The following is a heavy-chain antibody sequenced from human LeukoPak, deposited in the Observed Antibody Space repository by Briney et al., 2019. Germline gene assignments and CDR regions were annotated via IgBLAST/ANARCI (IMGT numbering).Heavy chain of an antibody. J-gene: IGHJ4*02. V-gene: IGHV4-61*05. CDR2: IYHSGST. CDR3: ARHAAFAEYQSHLTHFDY. CDR1: GGSIRSSSYY. D-gene: IGHD2-2*01. Sequence: SETLSLTCTVSGGSIRSSSYYWSWIPPPPGQRLEWIGNIYHSGSTNYNSSLKSRVTISVDTSKNQCSLKLSSVTAADTAVYYCARHAAFAEYQSHLTHFDYWGQGTLVTVSS.